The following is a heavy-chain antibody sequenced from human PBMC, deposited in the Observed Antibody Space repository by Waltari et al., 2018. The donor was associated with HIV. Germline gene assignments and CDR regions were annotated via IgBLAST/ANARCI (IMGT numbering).Heavy chain of an antibody. CDR1: GGSITSSSYY. Sequence: QLQLQESGPGLVKPSETLSLTCTVSGGSITSSSYYWGWIRQPPGKGLEWIGNIYYSGSAYYNSSLKSRVTISVDMSKNQFSLKLNSVTAADTAVYYCARDRYYYARTGSPDYWGQGTWSPSPQ. V-gene: IGHV4-39*02. J-gene: IGHJ4*02. CDR2: IYYSGSA. CDR3: ARDRYYYARTGSPDY. D-gene: IGHD3-22*01.